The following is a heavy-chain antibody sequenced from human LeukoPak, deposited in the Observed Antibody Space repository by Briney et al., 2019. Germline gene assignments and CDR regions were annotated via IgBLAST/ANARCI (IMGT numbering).Heavy chain of an antibody. Sequence: GGSLRLSCAASGFTFSSYSMNWVRQAPGKGLEWVSSISSSSSYIYYADSVKGRFTISRDNAKNSLYLQMNSLRAEDTAVCYCARTKLPRDSSGWYVWGQGTLVTVSS. CDR3: ARTKLPRDSSGWYV. CDR2: ISSSSSYI. V-gene: IGHV3-21*01. CDR1: GFTFSSYS. J-gene: IGHJ4*02. D-gene: IGHD6-19*01.